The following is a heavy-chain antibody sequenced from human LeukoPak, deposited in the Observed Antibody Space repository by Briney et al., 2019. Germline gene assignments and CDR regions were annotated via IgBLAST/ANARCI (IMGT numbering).Heavy chain of an antibody. CDR1: GASISSNGFY. CDR2: IYYSGST. CDR3: ARGLGSNYDHYFDY. J-gene: IGHJ4*02. D-gene: IGHD4-11*01. V-gene: IGHV4-39*07. Sequence: SETLSLTCTVSGASISSNGFYWGWIRQPPEKGLEWIGTIYYSGSTHYNASLKSGVSISVDTSKKHFSLKLSSVTAADTAVYYCARGLGSNYDHYFDYWGQGTLVTVSS.